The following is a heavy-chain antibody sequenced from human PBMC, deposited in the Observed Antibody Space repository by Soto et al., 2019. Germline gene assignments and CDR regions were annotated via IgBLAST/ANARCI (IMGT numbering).Heavy chain of an antibody. J-gene: IGHJ2*01. CDR3: ARCYCTVGSCYTCWHFDL. D-gene: IGHD2-15*01. CDR1: GYTFADYG. Sequence: QAQLVQSGAEVKKPGASVKVSCQAGGYTFADYGISWVRQAPGQGLEWVGGIGPYNGNTNYAQNLQDRVTMTTDTSTNTAYMELRSLRSDDTALYYWARCYCTVGSCYTCWHFDLWGRGTLLTVSS. CDR2: IGPYNGNT. V-gene: IGHV1-18*01.